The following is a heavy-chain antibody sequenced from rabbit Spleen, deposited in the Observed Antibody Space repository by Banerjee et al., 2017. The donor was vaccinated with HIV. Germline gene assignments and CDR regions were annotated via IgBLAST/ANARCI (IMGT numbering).Heavy chain of an antibody. V-gene: IGHV1S45*01. J-gene: IGHJ6*01. CDR2: IYTGSSGSP. Sequence: QEQLEESGGGLVKPGASLTLTCTASGFSFSSGYDMCWVRQAPGKGLEWIACIYTGSSGSPYYASWASGRFTIARTSSTTVTLQVTSLTAADTATYFCARDSGTSFSSYGMDLWGPGTLVTVS. CDR1: GFSFSSGYD. CDR3: ARDSGTSFSSYGMDL. D-gene: IGHD8-1*01.